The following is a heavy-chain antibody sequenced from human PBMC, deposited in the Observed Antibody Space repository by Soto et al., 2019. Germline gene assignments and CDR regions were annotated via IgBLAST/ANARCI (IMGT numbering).Heavy chain of an antibody. V-gene: IGHV4-4*02. CDR2: IYHSGST. D-gene: IGHD3-9*01. J-gene: IGHJ4*02. Sequence: PSETLSLTCAVSGGSISTSNWWSWVRQPPGKGLEWIGYIYHSGSTYYNPSLKSRVTISVDRSKNQFSLKLSSVTAADTAVYYCARASTVYDILTYCDYWGQGTLVTVSS. CDR1: GGSISTSNW. CDR3: ARASTVYDILTYCDY.